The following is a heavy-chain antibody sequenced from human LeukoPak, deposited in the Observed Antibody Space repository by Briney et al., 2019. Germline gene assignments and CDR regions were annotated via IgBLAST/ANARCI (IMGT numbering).Heavy chain of an antibody. CDR1: GGSISSGGYS. J-gene: IGHJ4*02. Sequence: SETLSLTCAVSGGSISSGGYSWSWIRQPPGKGLEWIGYIYYSGSTYYNPSLKSRVTISVDTSKNQFSLKLSSVTAADTAVYYCARDGYYFFDYWGQGTLVTVSS. V-gene: IGHV4-30-4*07. CDR3: ARDGYYFFDY. D-gene: IGHD3-22*01. CDR2: IYYSGST.